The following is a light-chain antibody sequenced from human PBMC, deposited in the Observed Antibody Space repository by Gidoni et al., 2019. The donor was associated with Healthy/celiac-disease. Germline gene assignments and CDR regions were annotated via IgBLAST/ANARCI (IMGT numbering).Light chain of an antibody. CDR2: DVS. CDR1: SSDVGGYNY. V-gene: IGLV2-11*01. J-gene: IGLJ3*02. Sequence: GPPGQSVTISCTGTSSDVGGYNYVSWYQQHPGKAPKLMIYDVSKRPSGVPDRFSGSKSGNTASLTISGLQAEDEADYYCCSYAGSYTWVFGGGTKLTVL. CDR3: CSYAGSYTWV.